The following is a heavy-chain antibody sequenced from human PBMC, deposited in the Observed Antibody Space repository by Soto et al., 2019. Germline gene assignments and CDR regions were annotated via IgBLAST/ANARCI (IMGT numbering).Heavy chain of an antibody. Sequence: QVQLQESGPGLVKPSQTLSLTCTVSGGSISSGDYYWSWIRQPPGKGLEWIGYIYYSGSTYYNPYLKRRVTISVDTSKNHFSLKLSSVPAADTAVYYCAGLQSMRLSGLDPWGQGTLVTVSS. CDR1: GGSISSGDYY. CDR3: AGLQSMRLSGLDP. D-gene: IGHD3-16*02. J-gene: IGHJ5*02. V-gene: IGHV4-30-4*01. CDR2: IYYSGST.